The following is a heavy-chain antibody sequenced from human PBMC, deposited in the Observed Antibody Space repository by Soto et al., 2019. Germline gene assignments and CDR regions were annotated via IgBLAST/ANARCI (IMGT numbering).Heavy chain of an antibody. D-gene: IGHD3-22*01. CDR3: GYSHYYDSSGLNWFDP. J-gene: IGHJ5*02. Sequence: ASVKVSGKLGGKSLSEASIHWVRQAPGKGPEWLGGFDPEHDETVFAQKFQGRVTVTEDTSTDTAYMELSSLRSEDTAVYYCGYSHYYDSSGLNWFDPWGQGTLVTVSS. CDR2: FDPEHDET. CDR1: GKSLSEAS. V-gene: IGHV1-24*01.